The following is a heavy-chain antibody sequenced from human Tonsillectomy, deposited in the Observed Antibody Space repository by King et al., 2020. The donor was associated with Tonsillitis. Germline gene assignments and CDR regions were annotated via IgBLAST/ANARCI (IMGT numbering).Heavy chain of an antibody. CDR2: IYESGNT. Sequence: LQLQESGSGLVKPSQTLSLTCAVSGGSVSSAGYTWNWIRQPPGKGLEWIGNIYESGNTYSKSSLKSRLTVSVDRSKNQISLKLTSVTAADTAVYYCARGLDFGGHHFDYWGQGVVVTVSS. D-gene: IGHD4-23*01. J-gene: IGHJ4*02. CDR1: GGSVSSAGYT. V-gene: IGHV4-30-2*01. CDR3: ARGLDFGGHHFDY.